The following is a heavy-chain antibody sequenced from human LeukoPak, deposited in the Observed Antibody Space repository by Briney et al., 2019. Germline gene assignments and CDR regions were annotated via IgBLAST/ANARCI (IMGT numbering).Heavy chain of an antibody. J-gene: IGHJ5*02. V-gene: IGHV1-18*04. CDR1: GYTFTNYG. Sequence: ASVKVSCEASGYTFTNYGISWVRQAPGQGLEWMGWISAYNGNTNYAQKLQGRVTMTTDASTSTAYMELRSLRSDDTAVYYCARDYGDYGWFDPWGQGTLVTVSS. D-gene: IGHD4-17*01. CDR2: ISAYNGNT. CDR3: ARDYGDYGWFDP.